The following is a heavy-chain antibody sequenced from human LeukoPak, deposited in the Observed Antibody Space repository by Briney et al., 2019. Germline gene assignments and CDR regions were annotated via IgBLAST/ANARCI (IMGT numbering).Heavy chain of an antibody. CDR1: GFTFSSYA. V-gene: IGHV3-30-3*01. D-gene: IGHD3-3*01. CDR3: AISANYDFWSSDAFDI. Sequence: GRSLRLSCAASGFTFSSYAMHWVRQAPGKGLEWVAVISYDGSNKYYADSVEGRFTISRDNSKNTLYLQMNSLRAEDTAVYYCAISANYDFWSSDAFDIWGQGTMVTVSS. CDR2: ISYDGSNK. J-gene: IGHJ3*02.